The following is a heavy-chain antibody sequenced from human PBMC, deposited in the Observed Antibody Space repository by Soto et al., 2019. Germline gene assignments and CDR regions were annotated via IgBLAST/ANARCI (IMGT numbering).Heavy chain of an antibody. Sequence: PGGSLRLSCAASGFTFISYAMSWVRQAPGKGLEWVSAISGSGGSTYYADSVKGRFTISRDNSKNTLYLQMNSLRAEDTAVYYCAKGGRVNYYDTTDAFDIWGQGTMVTVSS. CDR1: GFTFISYA. J-gene: IGHJ3*02. CDR3: AKGGRVNYYDTTDAFDI. CDR2: ISGSGGST. V-gene: IGHV3-23*01. D-gene: IGHD3-22*01.